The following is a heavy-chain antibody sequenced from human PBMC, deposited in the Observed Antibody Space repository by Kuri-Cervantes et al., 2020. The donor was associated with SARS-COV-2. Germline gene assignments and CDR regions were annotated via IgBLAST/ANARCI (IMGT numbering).Heavy chain of an antibody. CDR2: IDDSGVNT. V-gene: IGHV3-23*01. D-gene: IGHD1-26*01. J-gene: IGHJ4*02. Sequence: GGSLRLSCAASRFTFRNYALNWVRQAPGRGLEWVSIIDDSGVNTYYADSVKGRFTISRDNSKNTLYLQMNNLRADDTAVYYCARSQGGWDLLVPIAYWGRGTLVTVSS. CDR3: ARSQGGWDLLVPIAY. CDR1: RFTFRNYA.